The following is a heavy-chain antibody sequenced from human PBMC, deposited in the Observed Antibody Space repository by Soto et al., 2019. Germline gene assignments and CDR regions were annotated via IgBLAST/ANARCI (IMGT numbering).Heavy chain of an antibody. Sequence: GGSLRLSCAASGFTFTNYAMTWVRQAPGKGLEWVSVISGSGDSTYYADSVKGRFTISRDNSKNTLYLQMNTLRAEDTAVYYCAKDPTPAVRGYFDSWGHGTLVTVSS. J-gene: IGHJ5*01. CDR3: AKDPTPAVRGYFDS. CDR2: ISGSGDST. V-gene: IGHV3-23*01. D-gene: IGHD3-10*01. CDR1: GFTFTNYA.